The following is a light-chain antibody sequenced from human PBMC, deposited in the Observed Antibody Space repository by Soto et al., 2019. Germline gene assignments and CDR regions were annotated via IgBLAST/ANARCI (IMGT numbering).Light chain of an antibody. J-gene: IGKJ5*01. Sequence: DIQMTQSPSTLSASVGDRVTITCRASQSISSWLAWYQQKPGKAPNLLIYDASSLQSGVPSRFSGSGSGTDFTLTINSLQPEDFATYYCQQAYSFPITFGQGTRLEIK. V-gene: IGKV1-12*01. CDR2: DAS. CDR1: QSISSW. CDR3: QQAYSFPIT.